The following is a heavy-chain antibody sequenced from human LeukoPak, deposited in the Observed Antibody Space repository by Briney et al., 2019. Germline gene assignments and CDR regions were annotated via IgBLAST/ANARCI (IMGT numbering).Heavy chain of an antibody. J-gene: IGHJ5*02. CDR2: ISYDGSNK. D-gene: IGHD2-2*01. V-gene: IGHV3-30*04. Sequence: PGGSLRLSCAASGFTFSSYAMHWVRQAPGKGLEWVAVISYDGSNKYYADFVKGRFTISRDNSKNTLYLQMNSLRAEDTAVYYCARQVVPAENWFDPWGQGTLVTVSS. CDR3: ARQVVPAENWFDP. CDR1: GFTFSSYA.